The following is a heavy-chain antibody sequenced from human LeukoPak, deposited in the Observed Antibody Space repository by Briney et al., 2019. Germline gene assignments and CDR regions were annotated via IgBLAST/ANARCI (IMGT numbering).Heavy chain of an antibody. CDR1: GFTFSSYW. CDR2: INSDGSST. CDR3: ARASGTDSGDFIQIDF. D-gene: IGHD2-21*01. J-gene: IGHJ4*02. V-gene: IGHV3-74*01. Sequence: GGSLRLSCAASGFTFSSYWMHWVRQAPEKGLVWVSRINSDGSSTTYADSVKGRFTISRDNAKNTLYLQMNSLRADDTAVYYCARASGTDSGDFIQIDFWGQGTLVTVSS.